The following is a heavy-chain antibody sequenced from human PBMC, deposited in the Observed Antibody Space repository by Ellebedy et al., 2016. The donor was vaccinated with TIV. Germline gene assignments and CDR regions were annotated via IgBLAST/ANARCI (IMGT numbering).Heavy chain of an antibody. CDR2: IDPSDSYT. Sequence: GESLKISCKASGYSFTSYWITWVRQMPGKGLEWMGRIDPSDSYTNYSPSFQGHVTISADKSISTAYLQWSSLKASDSAFYYCARRRRGSLVWFDPWGQGTLVTVSS. CDR3: ARRRRGSLVWFDP. J-gene: IGHJ5*02. D-gene: IGHD3-10*01. CDR1: GYSFTSYW. V-gene: IGHV5-10-1*01.